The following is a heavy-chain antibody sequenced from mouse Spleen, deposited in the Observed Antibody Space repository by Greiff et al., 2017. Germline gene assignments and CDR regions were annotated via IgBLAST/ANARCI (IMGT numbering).Heavy chain of an antibody. V-gene: IGHV14-2*01. CDR1: GFNFTDYY. J-gene: IGHJ2*01. CDR2: IDPEGGAT. D-gene: IGHD3-3*01. Sequence: EVQLQQSGAELVKPGASVKLSCTASGFNFTDYYMPWVKQRPEQGLAWIGKIDPEGGATKYAPKFQGKATIKAHTPSKTAYRQLSSLTSEDTADDYCGDGGFDYWGQGTTLTVSS. CDR3: GDGGFDY.